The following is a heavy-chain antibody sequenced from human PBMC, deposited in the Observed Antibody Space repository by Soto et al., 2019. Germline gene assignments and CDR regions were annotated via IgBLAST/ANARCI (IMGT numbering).Heavy chain of an antibody. J-gene: IGHJ4*02. CDR3: ARAVIAAAGRKVFFDY. D-gene: IGHD6-13*01. CDR1: GGSISSGGYS. CDR2: IYHSGST. Sequence: SETLSLTCAVSGGSISSGGYSWSWIRQPPGKGLEWIGYIYHSGSTYYNPSLKSRVTISVDRSKNQFSLKLSSVTAADTAVYYCARAVIAAAGRKVFFDYWGQGTLVTVSS. V-gene: IGHV4-30-2*01.